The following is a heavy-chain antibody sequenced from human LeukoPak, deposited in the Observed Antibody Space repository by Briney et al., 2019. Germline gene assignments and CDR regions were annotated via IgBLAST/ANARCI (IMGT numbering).Heavy chain of an antibody. CDR2: ISWNSGSI. CDR3: AKDRYGNYYYMDV. CDR1: GFTFSSYW. Sequence: GGSLRLSCAASGFTFSSYWMSWVRQAPGKGLEWVSGISWNSGSIGYADSVKGRFTISRDNAKNSLYLQMNSLRAEDTALYYCAKDRYGNYYYMDVWGKGTTVTISS. V-gene: IGHV3-9*01. D-gene: IGHD3-10*01. J-gene: IGHJ6*03.